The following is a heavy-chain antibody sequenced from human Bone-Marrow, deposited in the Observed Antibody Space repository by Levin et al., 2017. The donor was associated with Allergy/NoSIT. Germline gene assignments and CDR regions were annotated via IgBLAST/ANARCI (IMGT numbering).Heavy chain of an antibody. CDR2: IFSNDET. D-gene: IGHD1-14*01. Sequence: SGPTLVKPTETLTVTCTVSGFSLSDNKMGVSWIRQPPGKALEWLGHIFSNDETSYRTSLKKRVTISKDTSKSQVVLSVTKVDPMDTGTYYCARTSGLLAFDVWGQGTMVTVSS. CDR1: GFSLSDNKMG. J-gene: IGHJ3*01. CDR3: ARTSGLLAFDV. V-gene: IGHV2-26*01.